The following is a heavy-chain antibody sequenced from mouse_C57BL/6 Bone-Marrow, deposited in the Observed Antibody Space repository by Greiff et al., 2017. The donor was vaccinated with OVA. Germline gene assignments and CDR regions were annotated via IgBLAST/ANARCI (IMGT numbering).Heavy chain of an antibody. Sequence: VQLQQPGAELVKPGASVKLSCKASGYTFTSYWMQWVKQRPGQGLEWIGEIAHFDRYTNYNQKLKGKATLTVDTSSSTAYMQLSSLTSEDSAVYYCASHFYYFDYWGQGTTLTVSS. J-gene: IGHJ2*01. CDR3: ASHFYYFDY. V-gene: IGHV1-50*01. CDR1: GYTFTSYW. CDR2: IAHFDRYT.